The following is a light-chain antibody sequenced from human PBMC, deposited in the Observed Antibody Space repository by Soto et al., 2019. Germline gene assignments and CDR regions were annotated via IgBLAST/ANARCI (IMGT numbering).Light chain of an antibody. Sequence: DIVMTQSPLSLPVTPGEPASISCRSSQSLLHSNGYNYLDWYLQKPGQSPQLLIYLGSNRASGVPDKFSGSGSGTDFTLKISRVEADDVGVYYCVQALQTPWTFGHGTKVDIK. CDR2: LGS. CDR3: VQALQTPWT. CDR1: QSLLHSNGYNY. V-gene: IGKV2-28*01. J-gene: IGKJ1*01.